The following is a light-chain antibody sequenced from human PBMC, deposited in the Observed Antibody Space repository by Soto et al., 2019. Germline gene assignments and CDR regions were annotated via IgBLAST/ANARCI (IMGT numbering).Light chain of an antibody. V-gene: IGKV1-27*01. CDR3: QKYSSVPV. CDR1: QGINNY. CDR2: AAS. J-gene: IGKJ3*01. Sequence: DIPMTQSPSSLSASVGDRVTITCRARQGINNYVAWYQQKPGKPPKLLIYAASTLQSGVPSRFSGSGSGIDFPLTINSLQPEDVATYSCQKYSSVPVFGPGTKVDI.